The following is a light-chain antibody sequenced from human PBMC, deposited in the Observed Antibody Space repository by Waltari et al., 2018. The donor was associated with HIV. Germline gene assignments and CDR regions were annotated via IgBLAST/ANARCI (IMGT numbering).Light chain of an antibody. CDR1: SSDVGAYNY. J-gene: IGLJ2*01. CDR3: SSYAGSAVV. V-gene: IGLV2-8*01. Sequence: QSALTQPPSASGSRGQSVTISCTGTSSDVGAYNYVSWYQQYPGMAPKLIIYEVNKRPPGGPERFAGSKSGNTASLTVSGLQAEDEADFYCSSYAGSAVVFGGGTKLTVL. CDR2: EVN.